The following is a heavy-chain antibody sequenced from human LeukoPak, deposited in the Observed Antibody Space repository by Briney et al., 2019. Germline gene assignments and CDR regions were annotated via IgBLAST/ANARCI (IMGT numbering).Heavy chain of an antibody. J-gene: IGHJ4*02. CDR1: GFTFSSYA. V-gene: IGHV3-30-3*01. CDR3: ARAPSSGWSYYFDY. CDR2: ISYDGSNK. D-gene: IGHD6-19*01. Sequence: PGRSLRLSCAASGFTFSSYAMHWVRQAPGKGLEWVAVISYDGSNKYYADSVKGRFTISRDNSKNTLYLQMNSLRAEDTAAYYCARAPSSGWSYYFDYWGQGTLVTVSS.